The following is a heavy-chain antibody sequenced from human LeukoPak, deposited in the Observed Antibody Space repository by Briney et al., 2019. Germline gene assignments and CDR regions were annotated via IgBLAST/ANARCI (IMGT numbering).Heavy chain of an antibody. J-gene: IGHJ4*02. D-gene: IGHD6-19*01. V-gene: IGHV3-23*01. CDR3: AKGNDIAVASLDY. CDR2: ISGSGGST. Sequence: PGGSLRLSCAASGFTFSSYAMSWVRQAPGKGLEWVSAISGSGGSTYYADSVKGRFTISSDNSKNTLYLQMNSLRAEDTAVYYCAKGNDIAVASLDYWGQGTLVTVSS. CDR1: GFTFSSYA.